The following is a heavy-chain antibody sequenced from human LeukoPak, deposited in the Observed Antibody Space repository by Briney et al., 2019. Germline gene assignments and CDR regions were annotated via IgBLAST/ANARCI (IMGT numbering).Heavy chain of an antibody. CDR3: ARQNTPHGNFDY. J-gene: IGHJ4*02. Sequence: GGSLRLSCAASGFTFSSYSMNWVRQAPGKGLEWVSSISSSSSYIYYADSVKGRFTISRDNAKNSLYLLMTSPRAEDTAVYYCARQNTPHGNFDYWGQGILVTVSS. CDR1: GFTFSSYS. CDR2: ISSSSSYI. D-gene: IGHD1-26*01. V-gene: IGHV3-21*04.